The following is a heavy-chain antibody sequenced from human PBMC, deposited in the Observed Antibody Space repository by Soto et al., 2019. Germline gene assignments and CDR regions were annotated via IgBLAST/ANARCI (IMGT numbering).Heavy chain of an antibody. D-gene: IGHD3-10*01. Sequence: QVQLVESGGCVVQPGRSLRLSCAASGFNFSSSAMYWVRQAPGKGLEWMAVLSDDGSNRYYADSVRGRFTISRDNSKNTLYLQMNSLRAEDTAVYYCARASMVRGIIGWFDPWGQGTLVTVSS. V-gene: IGHV3-30-3*01. J-gene: IGHJ5*02. CDR2: LSDDGSNR. CDR1: GFNFSSSA. CDR3: ARASMVRGIIGWFDP.